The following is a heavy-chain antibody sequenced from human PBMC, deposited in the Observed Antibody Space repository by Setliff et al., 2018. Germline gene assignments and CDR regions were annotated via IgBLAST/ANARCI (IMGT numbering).Heavy chain of an antibody. CDR2: VYYSGTT. CDR1: GDSISSRRNY. Sequence: KTSETLSLTCTVSGDSISSRRNYWGWFRQPPGKGLEFIGYVYYSGTTNYDPSLKSRVTISVDTSKNQFSLKLSSVTAADTAIYYCARGGTYRYFDYWGQGTLVTVSS. J-gene: IGHJ4*02. V-gene: IGHV4-61*01. CDR3: ARGGTYRYFDY.